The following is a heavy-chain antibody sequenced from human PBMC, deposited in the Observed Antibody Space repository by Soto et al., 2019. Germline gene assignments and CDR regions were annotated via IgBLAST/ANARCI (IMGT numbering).Heavy chain of an antibody. J-gene: IGHJ6*02. D-gene: IGHD1-7*01. CDR1: GFTFSSYG. CDR2: ISYDGSNK. Sequence: GGSLRLSCAASGFTFSSYGMHWVRQAPGKGLEWVAVISYDGSNKYYADSVKGRFTVSRDNSRNTLYLHMNDLRPEDSAMYYCVKDRTPNWNYPGMDVWGQGTTVTVSS. V-gene: IGHV3-30*18. CDR3: VKDRTPNWNYPGMDV.